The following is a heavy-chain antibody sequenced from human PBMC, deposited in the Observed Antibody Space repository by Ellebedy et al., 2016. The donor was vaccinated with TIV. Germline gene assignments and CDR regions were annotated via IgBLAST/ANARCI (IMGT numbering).Heavy chain of an antibody. J-gene: IGHJ4*02. CDR3: ARAPFYYDNTGFPPGAFVD. D-gene: IGHD3-22*01. CDR2: INPNSAGT. CDR1: GYTFTGQF. V-gene: IGHV1-2*02. Sequence: ASVKVSCKTSGYTFTGQFIHWVRQAPGQGLEWMGWINPNSAGTNYAQKFQGRVTLTRDTSISTAYMELSRLRSDETALYFCARAPFYYDNTGFPPGAFVDWGQGTLVTVSS.